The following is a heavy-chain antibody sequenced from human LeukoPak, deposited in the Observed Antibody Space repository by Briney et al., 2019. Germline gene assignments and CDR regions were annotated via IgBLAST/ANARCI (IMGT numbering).Heavy chain of an antibody. CDR1: GFTFSSYG. V-gene: IGHV3-30*18. Sequence: GGSLRLSCAASGFTFSSYGMHWVRQAPGKGLEWVAVISYDGRNKDYADSVKGRFTISRDTPKNTLYLQMTSLRAEDTAVYYCAKSDSTGYYLGAFDYWGQGTLVTVSS. CDR3: AKSDSTGYYLGAFDY. D-gene: IGHD3-22*01. J-gene: IGHJ4*02. CDR2: ISYDGRNK.